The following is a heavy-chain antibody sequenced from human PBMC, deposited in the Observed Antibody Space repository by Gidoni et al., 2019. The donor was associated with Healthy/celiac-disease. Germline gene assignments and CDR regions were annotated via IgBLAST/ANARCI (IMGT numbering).Heavy chain of an antibody. CDR1: GFTFGDSA. CDR2: IRSKAYGGTT. J-gene: IGHJ4*02. V-gene: IGHV3-49*05. D-gene: IGHD2-21*02. Sequence: EVQLVASGGGLVKPGRSLRLSCTVSGFTFGDSAMSWFRQAPGKGLEWVGFIRSKAYGGTTEYAASGKGRFTISRDDSKSIAYLQMNSLKTEDTAVYYCTRLVVTTDYWGQGTLVTVSS. CDR3: TRLVVTTDY.